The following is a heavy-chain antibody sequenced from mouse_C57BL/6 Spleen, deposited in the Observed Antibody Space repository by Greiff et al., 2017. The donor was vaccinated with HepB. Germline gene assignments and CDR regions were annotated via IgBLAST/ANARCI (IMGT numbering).Heavy chain of an antibody. J-gene: IGHJ1*03. V-gene: IGHV1-66*01. Sequence: VKLVESGPELVKPGASVKISCKASGYSFTSYYIHWVKQRPGQGLEWIGWIYPGSSNTKYNEKFKGKATLTADTSSSTAYMQLSSLTSEDSAVYYCARSPDSSLRDGYFDVWGTGTTVTVSS. CDR2: IYPGSSNT. D-gene: IGHD3-2*01. CDR3: ARSPDSSLRDGYFDV. CDR1: GYSFTSYY.